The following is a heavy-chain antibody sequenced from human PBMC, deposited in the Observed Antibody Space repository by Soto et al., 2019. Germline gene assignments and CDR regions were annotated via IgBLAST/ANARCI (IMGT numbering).Heavy chain of an antibody. CDR3: ARNYDILTGPWFDP. CDR1: GGSINNHY. J-gene: IGHJ5*02. V-gene: IGHV4-59*11. D-gene: IGHD3-9*01. Sequence: SETLSLTCTVSGGSINNHYWSWIRQPPGKGLEWIGYIYYNGITNYNPSLKSRVTISVDTSKNQFSLKLSSVTAADTAVYYCARNYDILTGPWFDPWGQGTLVTVSS. CDR2: IYYNGIT.